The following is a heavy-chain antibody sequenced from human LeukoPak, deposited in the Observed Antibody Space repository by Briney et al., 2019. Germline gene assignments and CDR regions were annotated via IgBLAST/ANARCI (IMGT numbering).Heavy chain of an antibody. J-gene: IGHJ4*02. Sequence: GGSLRLSCAASGFTFDDYGMSWVRQAPGKGLEWVAVISYDGGNKYYADSVKGRFTISRDNSKNTLYLQMNSLRAEDTAVYYCARPHDFWSGYQSAIDYWGQGTLVTVSS. CDR2: ISYDGGNK. D-gene: IGHD3-3*01. V-gene: IGHV3-30*03. CDR3: ARPHDFWSGYQSAIDY. CDR1: GFTFDDYG.